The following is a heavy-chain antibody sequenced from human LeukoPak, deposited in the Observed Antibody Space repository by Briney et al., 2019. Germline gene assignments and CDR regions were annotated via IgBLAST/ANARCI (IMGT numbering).Heavy chain of an antibody. V-gene: IGHV1-2*02. J-gene: IGHJ6*03. CDR3: ARDLGYSNPPFYYYYMDV. CDR1: GYTFTGYY. CDR2: INPNSGGT. D-gene: IGHD4-11*01. Sequence: ASVKVSCKASGYTFTGYYMHWVRQAPGQGLEWMGWINPNSGGTNYAQKFQGRVTITRDTSISTASMELSRLRSDATAVYYCARDLGYSNPPFYYYYMDVGGKGPTVTVSS.